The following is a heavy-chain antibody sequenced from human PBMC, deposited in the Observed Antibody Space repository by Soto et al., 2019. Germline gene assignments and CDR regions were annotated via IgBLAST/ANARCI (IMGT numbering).Heavy chain of an antibody. CDR3: AHSDPSDDFWSGSPFH. CDR2: IYWHDNP. J-gene: IGHJ4*02. D-gene: IGHD3-3*01. CDR1: GLSLITSGVA. V-gene: IGHV2-5*01. Sequence: QITLKESGPTLVKPTQTLTLTCTFSGLSLITSGVAVGWIRQPPGKTLEWLALIYWHDNPRYSPSLKNRLTVTKDPSRTQAVLTMTNMDPVDTGTYYCAHSDPSDDFWSGSPFHWGQGSQVTVSS.